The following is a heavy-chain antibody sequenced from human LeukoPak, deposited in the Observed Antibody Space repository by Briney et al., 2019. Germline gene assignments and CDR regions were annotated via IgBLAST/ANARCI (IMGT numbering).Heavy chain of an antibody. D-gene: IGHD3-10*01. CDR3: AKGNGESFTPHYFDS. CDR1: GFTFGDYA. J-gene: IGHJ4*02. Sequence: GGSLRLSCTASGFTFGDYAMSWVRQAPGKGLEWVGFIRSKAYGGTTEYAASVKGRFTISRDDSKSIAYLQMNSLKTEDTAVYYCAKGNGESFTPHYFDSWGQGTLVTVSS. CDR2: IRSKAYGGTT. V-gene: IGHV3-49*04.